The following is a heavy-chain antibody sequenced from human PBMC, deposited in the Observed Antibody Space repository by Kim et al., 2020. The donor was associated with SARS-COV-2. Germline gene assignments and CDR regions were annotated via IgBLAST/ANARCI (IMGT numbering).Heavy chain of an antibody. CDR2: ISSSSSYI. CDR1: GFTFSSYS. V-gene: IGHV3-21*01. Sequence: GGSLRLSCAASGFTFSSYSMNWVRQAPGKGLEWVSSISSSSSYIYYADSVKGRFTISRDNAKNSLYLQMNSLRAEDTAVYYCARGGVAYCGGDCSNYGMDVWGQGTTVTVSS. CDR3: ARGGVAYCGGDCSNYGMDV. D-gene: IGHD2-21*02. J-gene: IGHJ6*02.